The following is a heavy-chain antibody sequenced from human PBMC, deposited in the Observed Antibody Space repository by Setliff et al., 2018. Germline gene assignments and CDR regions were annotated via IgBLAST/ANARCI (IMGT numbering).Heavy chain of an antibody. CDR1: GFSFSTSGVN. Sequence: ESGPTLVNPTQTLTLTCNYSGFSFSTSGVNVGWIRQPPGKALEWLALIYWDDDKHYRPSLKSRLTITKDTSKNQVVLTMSNVDPVDTATYYCAHIMGRVWDYWGPGTLVTVSS. D-gene: IGHD3-10*01. J-gene: IGHJ4*02. CDR2: IYWDDDK. V-gene: IGHV2-5*02. CDR3: AHIMGRVWDY.